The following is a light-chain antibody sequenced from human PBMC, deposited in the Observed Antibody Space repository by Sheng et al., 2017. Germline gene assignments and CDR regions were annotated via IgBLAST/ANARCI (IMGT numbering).Light chain of an antibody. CDR1: QSLSSN. CDR2: GAS. J-gene: IGKJ2*01. CDR3: QHYYSTPYT. Sequence: EIVMTQSPATLSLSPGERATLSCRASQSLSSNLAWYQQKPGQAPRLLIYGASTRATGIPARFSGSGSGTEFTLTISSLQPEDFATYYCQHYYSTPYTFGQGTKLEIK. V-gene: IGKV3-15*01.